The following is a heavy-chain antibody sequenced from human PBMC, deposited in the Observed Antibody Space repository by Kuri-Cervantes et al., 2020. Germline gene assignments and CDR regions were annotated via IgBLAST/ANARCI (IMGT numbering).Heavy chain of an antibody. Sequence: GGSLRLSCAASGFTFSDYYMSWVRQAPGKGLEWVANIKQDGSEKYYVDSVKGRFTISRDNAKNSLYLQMNSLRAEDTAVYYCAKAAGVWGDYFAYMDVWGKGTTVTVSS. CDR2: IKQDGSEK. CDR1: GFTFSDYY. V-gene: IGHV3-7*03. J-gene: IGHJ6*04. D-gene: IGHD4-17*01. CDR3: AKAAGVWGDYFAYMDV.